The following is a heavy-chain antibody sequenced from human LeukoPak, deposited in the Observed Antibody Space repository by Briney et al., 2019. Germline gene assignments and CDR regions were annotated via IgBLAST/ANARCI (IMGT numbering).Heavy chain of an antibody. J-gene: IGHJ2*01. Sequence: GGSLRLSCAASGFTVGSNYISWVRQAPGKGLEWVSVIYSGGSTYYADSVKGRFTISRDNSKNTLYLQMNSLRAEDTAVYYCARDGSTSGNWYFDLWGRGTLVTVSS. D-gene: IGHD2-2*01. CDR2: IYSGGST. V-gene: IGHV3-53*01. CDR3: ARDGSTSGNWYFDL. CDR1: GFTVGSNY.